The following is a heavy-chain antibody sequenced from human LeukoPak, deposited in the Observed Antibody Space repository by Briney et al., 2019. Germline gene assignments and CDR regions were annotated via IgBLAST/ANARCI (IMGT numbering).Heavy chain of an antibody. CDR1: GGSINSYY. J-gene: IGHJ6*02. V-gene: IGHV4-34*01. D-gene: IGHD6-13*01. Sequence: SETLSLTCTVSGGSINSYYWSWIRQPPGKGLEWIGKINHSGSTDYNPSLKSRVTISIDTSKNQFSLKLSSVTAADTAVHYCARWGRIAAAADYYYGTDVWGQGTTVTVSS. CDR3: ARWGRIAAAADYYYGTDV. CDR2: INHSGST.